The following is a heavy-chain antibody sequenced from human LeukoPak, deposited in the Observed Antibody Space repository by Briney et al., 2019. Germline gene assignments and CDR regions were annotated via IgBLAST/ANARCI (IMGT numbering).Heavy chain of an antibody. J-gene: IGHJ6*03. Sequence: SETLSLTCAVYGGSFSGYYWSWIRQPPGKGLEWIGEINHSGSTNYNPSLKGRVTISVDTSKNQFSLKLSSVTAADTAVYYCARAMVRGVIRRYYYMDVWGKGTTVTVSS. V-gene: IGHV4-34*01. CDR3: ARAMVRGVIRRYYYMDV. CDR2: INHSGST. D-gene: IGHD3-10*01. CDR1: GGSFSGYY.